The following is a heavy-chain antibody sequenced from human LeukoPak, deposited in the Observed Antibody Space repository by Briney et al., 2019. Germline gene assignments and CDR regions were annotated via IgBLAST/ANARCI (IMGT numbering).Heavy chain of an antibody. D-gene: IGHD3-10*01. V-gene: IGHV1-69*06. Sequence: SVKVSCKASGGTFSSYAISWVRQAPGQGLEWMGGIIPIFGTANYAQKFQGRVTITADKSTSTAYMELSSLRSEDTAVYYCARVIMVRGINPPAYWAKGTLSPSPQ. CDR3: ARVIMVRGINPPAY. CDR2: IIPIFGTA. J-gene: IGHJ4*02. CDR1: GGTFSSYA.